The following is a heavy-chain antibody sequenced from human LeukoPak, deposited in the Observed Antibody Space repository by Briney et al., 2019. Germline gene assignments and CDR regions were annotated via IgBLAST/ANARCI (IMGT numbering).Heavy chain of an antibody. CDR3: ARGITVVRGVIKGGMDV. CDR1: GGTYSSYA. J-gene: IGHJ6*02. V-gene: IGHV1-69*13. D-gene: IGHD3-10*01. Sequence: SVKVSCKASGGTYSSYAISWVRQAPGQGLEWMGGIIPIFGTANYAQKFQGRVTITADESTSTAYMELSSLRSGDTAVYYCARGITVVRGVIKGGMDVWGQGTTVTVSS. CDR2: IIPIFGTA.